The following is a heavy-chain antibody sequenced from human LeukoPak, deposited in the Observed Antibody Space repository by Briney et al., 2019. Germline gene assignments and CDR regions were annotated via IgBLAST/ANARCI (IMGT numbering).Heavy chain of an antibody. D-gene: IGHD6-6*01. CDR2: IRYNGNNK. CDR3: AKEYSSSSLLGYFDY. J-gene: IGHJ4*02. CDR1: GFTFSNYG. V-gene: IGHV3-30*02. Sequence: GGSLRLSCAASGFTFSNYGMHWLRQAPGKGLEWVAFIRYNGNNKYYADSVKGRFTISRDNSKNTLYLQMNSLRAEDTSVYFCAKEYSSSSLLGYFDYWGQGTLVTVSS.